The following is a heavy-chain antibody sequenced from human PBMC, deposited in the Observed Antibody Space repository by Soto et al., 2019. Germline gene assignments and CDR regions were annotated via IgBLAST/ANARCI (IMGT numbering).Heavy chain of an antibody. CDR2: RNPGSGDT. D-gene: IGHD5-18*01. CDR1: GYIFTNND. J-gene: IGHJ5*02. CDR3: ARMASFGSLNWFDP. V-gene: IGHV1-8*01. Sequence: GASVKVSCKASGYIFTNNDVSWVRQATGQGLEGMGWRNPGSGDTGYAQKFQGRVTMTRNISIATAYMELSSLRADDTAIYYCARMASFGSLNWFDPWGQGTLVTVSS.